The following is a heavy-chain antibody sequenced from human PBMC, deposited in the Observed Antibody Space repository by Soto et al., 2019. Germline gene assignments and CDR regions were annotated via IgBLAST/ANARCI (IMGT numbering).Heavy chain of an antibody. D-gene: IGHD3-10*01. V-gene: IGHV3-23*01. CDR3: AGECFSIVRGVFITADYFDF. CDR2: ISGSGGST. J-gene: IGHJ4*02. Sequence: EVQLLESGGGLVQPGGSLRLSCAASGFTLSSYAMSWVRQAPGKGLEWVSGISGSGGSTNYADSVKGRVTMSRDISQNTLYLQLDSLRAEDTAVYYCAGECFSIVRGVFITADYFDFWGQGTLVTVSS. CDR1: GFTLSSYA.